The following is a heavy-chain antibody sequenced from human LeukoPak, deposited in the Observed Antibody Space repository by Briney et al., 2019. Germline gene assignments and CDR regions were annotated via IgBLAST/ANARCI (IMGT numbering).Heavy chain of an antibody. J-gene: IGHJ4*02. Sequence: GGSLRLSCAASGFTFSSYAMSWVRQAPGKGLEWVSTFKTNYNQVYYAESVRGRFTISTDNSKNTAYLQMNSLRVEDTALYYCARSVPDYTRFDFWGQGALVTVSS. D-gene: IGHD4-11*01. CDR3: ARSVPDYTRFDF. CDR1: GFTFSSYA. V-gene: IGHV3-23*05. CDR2: FKTNYNQV.